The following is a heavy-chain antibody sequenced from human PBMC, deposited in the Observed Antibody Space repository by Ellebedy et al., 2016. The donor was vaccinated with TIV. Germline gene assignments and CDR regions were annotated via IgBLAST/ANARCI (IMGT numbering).Heavy chain of an antibody. J-gene: IGHJ4*02. V-gene: IGHV3-33*08. CDR3: AREAWDGDYYVDY. CDR2: IWNDGSNN. D-gene: IGHD4-17*01. Sequence: PGGSLRLSCSASGFTFNIYAMSWVRQAPGKGLEWVAIIWNDGSNNNYADSVKGRFTISRDNSKNRLYLQMNSLRAEDTAVYYCAREAWDGDYYVDYWGQGTLATVSS. CDR1: GFTFNIYA.